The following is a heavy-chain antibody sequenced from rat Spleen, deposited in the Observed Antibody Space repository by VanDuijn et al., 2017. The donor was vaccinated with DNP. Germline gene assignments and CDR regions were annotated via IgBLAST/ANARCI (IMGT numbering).Heavy chain of an antibody. D-gene: IGHD1-7*01. CDR3: TRGDYSY. CDR1: GFSLTSHS. V-gene: IGHV2S18*01. CDR2: IWYDGDT. Sequence: QVQLKESGPGLVQPSETLSLTCTVSGFSLTSHSVSWVRQTSGKGPEWMGRIWYDGDTAYNSAFKSRLSISRDTSKSQVLLKMNGLQTEDTATYYCTRGDYSYWGQGSLVTVSS. J-gene: IGHJ3*01.